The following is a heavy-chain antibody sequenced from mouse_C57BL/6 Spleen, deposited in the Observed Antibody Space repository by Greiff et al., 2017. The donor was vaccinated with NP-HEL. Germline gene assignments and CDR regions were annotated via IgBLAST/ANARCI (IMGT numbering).Heavy chain of an antibody. CDR1: GYTFTSYG. D-gene: IGHD2-4*01. J-gene: IGHJ3*01. V-gene: IGHV1-81*01. CDR2: IYPRSGNT. CDR3: AREDYFAY. Sequence: QVQLKESGAELARPGASVKLSCKASGYTFTSYGISWVKQRTGQGLEWIGEIYPRSGNTYYNEKFKGKATLTADKSSSTAYMELRSLTSEDSAVYFCAREDYFAYWGQGTLVTVSA.